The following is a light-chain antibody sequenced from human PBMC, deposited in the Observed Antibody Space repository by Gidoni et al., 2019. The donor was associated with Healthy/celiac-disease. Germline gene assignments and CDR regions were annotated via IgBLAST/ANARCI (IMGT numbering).Light chain of an antibody. CDR2: AAT. Sequence: DIQMTQSPSSLYASVGDRVTSTCRASHSISSYLNWYQQKPGKAPKILIYAATSLQSGVPSRFSGSGSWTYFPLTISSLQPEDFATYYCQQSYSTLCSFGQGTKLEIK. V-gene: IGKV1-39*01. CDR1: HSISSY. CDR3: QQSYSTLCS. J-gene: IGKJ2*04.